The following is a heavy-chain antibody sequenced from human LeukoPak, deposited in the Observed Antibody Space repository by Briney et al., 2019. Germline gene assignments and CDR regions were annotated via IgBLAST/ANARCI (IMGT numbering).Heavy chain of an antibody. CDR1: GFTFNFYA. Sequence: GGSLRLPCAASGFTFNFYAMAWVRQAPGKGLDWVSAISGTGGSTYYSDSVKGRCTISRDNSKNTLFLQMSGLSAEDTAVYYCVRQNYHYYTMDVWGQGTTVTVSS. CDR3: VRQNYHYYTMDV. CDR2: ISGTGGST. V-gene: IGHV3-23*01. J-gene: IGHJ6*02.